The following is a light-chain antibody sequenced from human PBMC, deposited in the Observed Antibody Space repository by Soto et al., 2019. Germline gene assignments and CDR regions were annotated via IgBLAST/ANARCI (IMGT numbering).Light chain of an antibody. J-gene: IGKJ5*01. CDR3: QQRNVWPPVT. V-gene: IGKV1-5*03. CDR1: QSISSW. CDR2: KAS. Sequence: DIQMTQSPSSLSASVGDRVTITCRASQSISSWLAWYQQKPGKAPKLLIYKASSLESGVPSRFSGSGSGTDFTLTISSLEPEDSAVYYCQQRNVWPPVTFGQGTRLEIK.